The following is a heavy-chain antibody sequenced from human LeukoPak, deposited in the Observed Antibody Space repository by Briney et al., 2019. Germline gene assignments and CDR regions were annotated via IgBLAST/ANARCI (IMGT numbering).Heavy chain of an antibody. CDR1: GYTFTSYG. V-gene: IGHV1-18*01. CDR3: ARAGNYYDSSGYYYPPGWFDP. J-gene: IGHJ5*02. D-gene: IGHD3-22*01. CDR2: ISAYNGNT. Sequence: ASVKVSCKASGYTFTSYGISCVRQAPGQGLEWLGWISAYNGNTNYAQKLQGRVTMTTDTSTSTAYMELRSLRSDDTAVYYCARAGNYYDSSGYYYPPGWFDPWGQGTLVTVSS.